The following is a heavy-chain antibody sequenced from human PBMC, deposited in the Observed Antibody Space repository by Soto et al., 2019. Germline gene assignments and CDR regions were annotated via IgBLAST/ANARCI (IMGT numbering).Heavy chain of an antibody. Sequence: QVQLVQSGAEVKKPGSSVKVSCKASGGTFSSYAISWVRQAPGQGLEWMGGIIPIFGTANYAQKVQGRVTITADKSTSTAYMELSSLRSEDTAVYYCARGYRMIVVDHWYFDLWGRGTLVTVSS. CDR3: ARGYRMIVVDHWYFDL. CDR2: IIPIFGTA. J-gene: IGHJ2*01. CDR1: GGTFSSYA. D-gene: IGHD3-22*01. V-gene: IGHV1-69*06.